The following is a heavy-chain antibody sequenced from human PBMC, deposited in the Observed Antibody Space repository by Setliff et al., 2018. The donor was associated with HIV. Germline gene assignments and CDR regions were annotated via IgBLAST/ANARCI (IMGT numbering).Heavy chain of an antibody. V-gene: IGHV1-8*02. D-gene: IGHD6-13*01. CDR1: GYTFTSYD. Sequence: ASVKVSCKPSGYTFTSYDINWVRQATGQGLEWMGWMNPNSGNTGYAPKLQGRVTMTRNTSISTAYMELSSLRSDDTAVYYCASSWSRVPYYGMDVWGQGTTVTVSS. CDR2: MNPNSGNT. CDR3: ASSWSRVPYYGMDV. J-gene: IGHJ6*02.